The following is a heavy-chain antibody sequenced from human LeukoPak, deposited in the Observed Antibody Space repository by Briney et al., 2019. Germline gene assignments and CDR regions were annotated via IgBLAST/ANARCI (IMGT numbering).Heavy chain of an antibody. J-gene: IGHJ4*02. Sequence: GGSLRLSCAPSGFTVSRNYMNGVPRSPGGGLEWVSVIYNAVTIHYADPVKGRFTISSDNSKNTVYLQMNSLRAEDTAVYYCILTTVTTSVEYWGQGTLVTVSS. V-gene: IGHV3-53*01. CDR1: GFTVSRNY. CDR3: ILTTVTTSVEY. D-gene: IGHD4-17*01. CDR2: IYNAVTI.